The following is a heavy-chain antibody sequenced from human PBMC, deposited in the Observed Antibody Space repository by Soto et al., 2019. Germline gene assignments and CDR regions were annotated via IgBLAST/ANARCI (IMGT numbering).Heavy chain of an antibody. CDR3: ARDGGGFGELSVLDY. CDR2: IIPILGIA. J-gene: IGHJ4*02. V-gene: IGHV1-69*08. D-gene: IGHD3-10*01. CDR1: GGTFSSYT. Sequence: QVQLVQSGAEVKKPGSSVKVSCKASGGTFSSYTISWVRQAPGQGLEWMGRIIPILGIANYAQKFQGRVTITADKSTSTAYMVLSSLRSEDTAVYYCARDGGGFGELSVLDYWGQGTLVTVSS.